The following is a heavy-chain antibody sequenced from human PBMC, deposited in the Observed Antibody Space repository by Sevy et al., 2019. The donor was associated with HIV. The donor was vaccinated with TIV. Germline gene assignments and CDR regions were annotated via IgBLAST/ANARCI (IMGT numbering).Heavy chain of an antibody. J-gene: IGHJ4*02. Sequence: GGSLRLYCAASGFTFSNAWMSWVRQAPGKGLEWVGSIKGKIYDGTIDYAAPVKGRFSISRDDSKNTLYLQMNSLKTEDTAVYYCTTASWSQEDYYNYWAQGTLVTVSS. CDR3: TTASWSQEDYYNY. V-gene: IGHV3-15*01. CDR2: IKGKIYDGTI. D-gene: IGHD6-13*01. CDR1: GFTFSNAW.